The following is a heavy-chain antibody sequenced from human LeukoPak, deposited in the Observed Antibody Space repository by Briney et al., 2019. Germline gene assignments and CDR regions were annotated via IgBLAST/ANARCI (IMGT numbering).Heavy chain of an antibody. J-gene: IGHJ3*02. CDR2: IYYSGST. CDR1: GRSISSYY. Sequence: SETLSLTCPVSGRSISSYYWSWIRQPPGKGLEWNGYIYYSGSTNYNPSLKSRVTISVDTSKNQFSLKLSSVTAATTPVSSCAREGVVVSAGISHAFDMWGEGTSDSVSS. V-gene: IGHV4-59*01. CDR3: AREGVVVSAGISHAFDM. D-gene: IGHD2-2*01.